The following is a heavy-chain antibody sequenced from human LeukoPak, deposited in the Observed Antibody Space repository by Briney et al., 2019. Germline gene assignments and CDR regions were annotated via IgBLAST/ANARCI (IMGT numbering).Heavy chain of an antibody. CDR3: VKDLSYESSGHVLEY. D-gene: IGHD3-22*01. J-gene: IGHJ4*02. V-gene: IGHV3-43*01. Sequence: PGGSLRLSCVASGFTFEDYTMHWVRQAPGKTLEWVSLISWDGTTYYTDSVKGRFTISRDNSKNSLYLQMDTLRSEATAFYYCVKDLSYESSGHVLEYWGQGTLVTVSS. CDR1: GFTFEDYT. CDR2: ISWDGTT.